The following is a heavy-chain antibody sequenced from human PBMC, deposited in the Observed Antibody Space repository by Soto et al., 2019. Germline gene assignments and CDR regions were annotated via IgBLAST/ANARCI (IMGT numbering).Heavy chain of an antibody. CDR3: TRHWITVDGRPFDD. D-gene: IGHD2-2*03. Sequence: SETLSLTCSVSGASVTSGSYYWSWIRQPPGKGLEWIGYVYYSGITNYNPSLKSRVTISVDTSKNHFSLKLNSVTAADTAVYYCTRHWITVDGRPFDDWGHGTLVTVAS. CDR1: GASVTSGSYY. J-gene: IGHJ4*01. CDR2: VYYSGIT. V-gene: IGHV4-61*03.